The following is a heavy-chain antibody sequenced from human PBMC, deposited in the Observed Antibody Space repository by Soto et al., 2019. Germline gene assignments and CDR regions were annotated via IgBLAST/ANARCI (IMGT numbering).Heavy chain of an antibody. CDR1: GFTFSSYG. J-gene: IGHJ4*02. D-gene: IGHD2-21*02. Sequence: GGSLRLSCAASGFTFSSYGMHWVRQAPGKGLEWVAVIWYDGSNKYYADSVKGRFTISRDNSKNTLYLQMNSLRAEDTAVYYCAREGVTQPYCFDYWGQGTLVTVSS. V-gene: IGHV3-33*01. CDR3: AREGVTQPYCFDY. CDR2: IWYDGSNK.